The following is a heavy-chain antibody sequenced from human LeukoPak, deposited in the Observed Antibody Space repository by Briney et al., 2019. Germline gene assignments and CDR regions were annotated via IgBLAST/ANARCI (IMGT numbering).Heavy chain of an antibody. V-gene: IGHV4-39*01. CDR1: GGSISSSRYY. J-gene: IGHJ4*02. Sequence: SETLSLTCTVSGGSISSSRYYWGWIRQPAGKGLEWIGSIYYSGSTYYNPSLKSRVTISVDTSKNQFSLKLSSVTAADTAVYYCAGHGARQLLFFDYWGQGTLVTVSS. D-gene: IGHD2-2*01. CDR3: AGHGARQLLFFDY. CDR2: IYYSGST.